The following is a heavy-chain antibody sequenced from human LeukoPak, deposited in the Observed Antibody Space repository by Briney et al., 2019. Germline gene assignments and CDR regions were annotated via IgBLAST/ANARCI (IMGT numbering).Heavy chain of an antibody. CDR3: ARDGSSGYDAFDI. Sequence: ASVKVSCKASGYTFTSYGISWVRQAPGQGLEWMGWINPNSGGTNYAQKFQGRVTMTRDTSISTAYMELSRLRSDDTAVYYCARDGSSGYDAFDIWGQGTMVTVSS. V-gene: IGHV1-2*02. J-gene: IGHJ3*02. D-gene: IGHD3-22*01. CDR2: INPNSGGT. CDR1: GYTFTSYG.